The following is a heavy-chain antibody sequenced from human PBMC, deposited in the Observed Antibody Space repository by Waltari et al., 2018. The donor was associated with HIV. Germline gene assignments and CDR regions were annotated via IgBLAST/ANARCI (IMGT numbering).Heavy chain of an antibody. CDR1: GGSISSSNW. V-gene: IGHV4-4*02. Sequence: QVQLQESGPGLVKPSGTLSLTCAVSGGSISSSNWWSWVRQPPGKGLEWIGEVYQSGSTNSNPSIKSRVTISVDKSKNQFSLKLSSVTAADTAVYYCARKLGYCRGGSCYRGFDPWGQGTLVTVSS. CDR3: ARKLGYCRGGSCYRGFDP. J-gene: IGHJ5*02. CDR2: VYQSGST. D-gene: IGHD2-15*01.